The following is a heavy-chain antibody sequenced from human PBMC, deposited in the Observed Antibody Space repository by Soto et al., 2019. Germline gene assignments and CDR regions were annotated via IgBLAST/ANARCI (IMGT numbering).Heavy chain of an antibody. J-gene: IGHJ3*02. V-gene: IGHV3-23*01. CDR1: GFTFSSYA. D-gene: IGHD3-3*01. CDR2: ISGSGGST. Sequence: GGSLRLSCAASGFTFSSYAMSWVRQAPGKGLEWVSAISGSGGSTYYADSVKGRFTISRDNSKNTLYLQMNSLRAEDTAVYYCAKVLRFLEWSYDAFDIWGQGTMVNVSS. CDR3: AKVLRFLEWSYDAFDI.